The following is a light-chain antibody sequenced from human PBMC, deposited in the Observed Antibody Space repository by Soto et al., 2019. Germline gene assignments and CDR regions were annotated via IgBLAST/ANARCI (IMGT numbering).Light chain of an antibody. Sequence: DIQMTQSPSTLSASVGDRVTITCRASQSISSWLAWYQQKPGKAPKLLIYKASSLESGVPSRFSGSGSVTEFTLTISSLQPDDFASYYCQQYGSYSPWTFGQGTKVAIK. J-gene: IGKJ1*01. CDR3: QQYGSYSPWT. CDR2: KAS. CDR1: QSISSW. V-gene: IGKV1-5*03.